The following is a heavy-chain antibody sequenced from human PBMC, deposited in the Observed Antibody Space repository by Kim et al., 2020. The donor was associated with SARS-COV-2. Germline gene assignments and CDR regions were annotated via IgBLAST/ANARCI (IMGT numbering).Heavy chain of an antibody. V-gene: IGHV3-23*01. CDR2: LSDSGGDT. J-gene: IGHJ2*01. CDR3: AKKGIAARGPQYYDL. Sequence: GGSLRLSCAASGFTFSSFAMTWVRQAPGKGLEWVSILSDSGGDTFYADSVKGRFTISRDNSKNTLYLQMNSLRAEDTAVYYCAKKGIAARGPQYYDLWGRGTLVTVSS. CDR1: GFTFSSFA. D-gene: IGHD6-13*01.